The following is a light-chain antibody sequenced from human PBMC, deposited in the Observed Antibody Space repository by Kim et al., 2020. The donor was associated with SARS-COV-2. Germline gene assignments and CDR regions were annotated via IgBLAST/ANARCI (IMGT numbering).Light chain of an antibody. Sequence: PGDAARIVCGGDNVEARSDHWYQQRPGLAPVLVVYFNSDRPSEIPDRFSGSNSGNTATLTIASVEAGDEADYFCQVCAGSDDRPVFGGGTKLTVL. CDR3: QVCAGSDDRPV. V-gene: IGLV3-21*02. J-gene: IGLJ3*02. CDR2: FNS. CDR1: NVEARS.